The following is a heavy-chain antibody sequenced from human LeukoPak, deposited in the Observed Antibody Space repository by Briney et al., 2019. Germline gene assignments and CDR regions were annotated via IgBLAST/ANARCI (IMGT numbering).Heavy chain of an antibody. CDR3: AKDGIAQSYYDYYMDV. CDR1: GFSFSSYP. CDR2: ISNNGGDT. J-gene: IGHJ6*03. V-gene: IGHV3-64*02. Sequence: PGGSLRLSCVASGFSFSSYPMHWVRQAPGKGLESVSGISNNGGDTYYGDSVKGRFTISRDNSKNTPYLQMGSLRPEDMAVYYCAKDGIAQSYYDYYMDVWGKGTTVTVSS. D-gene: IGHD2-21*01.